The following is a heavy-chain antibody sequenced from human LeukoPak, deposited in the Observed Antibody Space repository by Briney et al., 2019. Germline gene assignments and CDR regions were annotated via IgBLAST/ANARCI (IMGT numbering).Heavy chain of an antibody. CDR3: AVNSGSYSDYYYYMDA. Sequence: ASVKVSCKASGYTFTSYYMHWVRQAPGQGLEWMGIINPSGGSTSYAQKFQGRVTMTRDTSTSTVYMELSSLRSEDTAVYYCAVNSGSYSDYYYYMDAWGKGTTVTVSS. D-gene: IGHD1-26*01. J-gene: IGHJ6*03. CDR2: INPSGGST. CDR1: GYTFTSYY. V-gene: IGHV1-46*01.